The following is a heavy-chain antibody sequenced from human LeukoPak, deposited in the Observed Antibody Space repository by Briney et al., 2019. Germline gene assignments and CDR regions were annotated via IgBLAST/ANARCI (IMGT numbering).Heavy chain of an antibody. CDR1: GGSFRSSSYY. CDR3: AFNFWSGYIYFDY. Sequence: SETLSLTCTVPGGSFRSSSYYWGWIRQTPGKGLEWIGCIYYSGSTYYNPSLKSRVTISVDTSENQFSLKLSSVTAADTAVYYCAFNFWSGYIYFDYWGQGTLVTVSS. CDR2: IYYSGST. V-gene: IGHV4-39*01. J-gene: IGHJ4*02. D-gene: IGHD3-3*01.